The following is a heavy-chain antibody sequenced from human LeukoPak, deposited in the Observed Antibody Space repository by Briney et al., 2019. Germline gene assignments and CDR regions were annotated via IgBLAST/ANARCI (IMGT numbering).Heavy chain of an antibody. CDR1: GGSFSGYY. CDR3: ARAQWLRRNWFDP. CDR2: INHSGST. D-gene: IGHD5-12*01. Sequence: PSETLSLTCAVYGGSFSGYYWSWIRQPPGKGLEWIGEINHSGSTNYNPSLKSRVTISVDTSKNQFSLKLSSVTAADTAVYYCARAQWLRRNWFDPCGQGTQVTVSS. V-gene: IGHV4-34*01. J-gene: IGHJ5*02.